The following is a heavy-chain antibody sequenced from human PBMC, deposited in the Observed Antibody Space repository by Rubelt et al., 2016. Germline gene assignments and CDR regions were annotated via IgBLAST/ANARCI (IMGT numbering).Heavy chain of an antibody. CDR2: ISGGGGT. J-gene: IGHJ4*02. CDR3: AKVGAYGDYLDY. V-gene: IGHV3-23*04. Sequence: VQLVESGGGVVQPGGSLRLSCAASGFTFSSYAMSWVRQAPGKGLEWVSAISGGGGTYYADSVKGRFTISRDNSKNTLYLQMNSLRAEDTAVYYCAKVGAYGDYLDYWGQGTLVTVSS. D-gene: IGHD4-17*01. CDR1: GFTFSSYA.